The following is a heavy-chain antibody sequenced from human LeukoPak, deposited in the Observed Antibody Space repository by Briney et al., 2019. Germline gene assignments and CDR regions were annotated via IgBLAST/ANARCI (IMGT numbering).Heavy chain of an antibody. Sequence: PSETLSLTCTVSGGSISSYYWSWLRQPPGKGLEWIGYIYYSGSTNYNPSLKSRVTISVDTSKNQFSLKLSSVTAADTAVYYCARRRYQLPYLTPGAFDIWGQGTMVTVSS. D-gene: IGHD2-2*01. CDR3: ARRRYQLPYLTPGAFDI. CDR1: GGSISSYY. CDR2: IYYSGST. V-gene: IGHV4-59*08. J-gene: IGHJ3*02.